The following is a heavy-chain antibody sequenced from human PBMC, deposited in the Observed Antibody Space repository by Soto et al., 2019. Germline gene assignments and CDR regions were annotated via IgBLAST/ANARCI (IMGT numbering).Heavy chain of an antibody. CDR2: ISNTGGST. Sequence: GGSLRLSCAASGFTFSSHAMSWVRQAPGKGLEWVSAISNTGGSTYYAASVKGRFTISRDISTNTLYLHMNSLRAEDTAVHYCAEVKDSGRAAANLYDYRGQRTLVTVSS. D-gene: IGHD3-10*01. V-gene: IGHV3-23*01. J-gene: IGHJ4*02. CDR1: GFTFSSHA. CDR3: AEVKDSGRAAANLYDY.